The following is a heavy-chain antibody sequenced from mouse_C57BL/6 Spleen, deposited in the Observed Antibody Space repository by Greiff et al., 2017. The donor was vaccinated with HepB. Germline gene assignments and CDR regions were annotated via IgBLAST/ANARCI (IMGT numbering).Heavy chain of an antibody. CDR3: ARGPSFYYDYDRDAMDY. J-gene: IGHJ4*01. D-gene: IGHD2-4*01. CDR2: ISDGGSYT. Sequence: DVMLVESGGGLVKPGGSLKLSCAASGFTFSSYAMSWVRQTPEKRLEWVATISDGGSYTYYPDNVKGRFTISRDNAKNNLYLQMSHLKSEDTAMYYCARGPSFYYDYDRDAMDYWGQGTSVTVSS. V-gene: IGHV5-4*03. CDR1: GFTFSSYA.